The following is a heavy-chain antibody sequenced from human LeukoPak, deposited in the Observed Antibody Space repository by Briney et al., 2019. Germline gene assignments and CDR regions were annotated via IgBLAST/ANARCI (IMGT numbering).Heavy chain of an antibody. V-gene: IGHV3-30*18. CDR2: ISYDGSNK. J-gene: IGHJ4*02. CDR1: GFTFSSYG. CDR3: AKDGPPGAFDY. D-gene: IGHD3-10*01. Sequence: GGSLRLPCAASGFTFSSYGMHWVRQAPGKGLEWVAVISYDGSNKYYADSVKGRFTISRDNSKNTLYLQMNSLRAEDTAVYYCAKDGPPGAFDYWGQGTLVTVSS.